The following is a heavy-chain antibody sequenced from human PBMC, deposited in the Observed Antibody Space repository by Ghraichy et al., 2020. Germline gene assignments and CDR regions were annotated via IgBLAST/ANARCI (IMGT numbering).Heavy chain of an antibody. D-gene: IGHD3-22*01. CDR1: GFTFSSYG. V-gene: IGHV3-33*01. J-gene: IGHJ3*02. CDR3: AREPYYYDSSGSKIRDAFDI. Sequence: GGSLRLSCAASGFTFSSYGMHWVRQAPGKGLEWVAVIWYDGSNKYYADSVKGRFTISRDNSKNTLYLQMNSLRAEDTAVYYCAREPYYYDSSGSKIRDAFDIWGQGTMVTVSS. CDR2: IWYDGSNK.